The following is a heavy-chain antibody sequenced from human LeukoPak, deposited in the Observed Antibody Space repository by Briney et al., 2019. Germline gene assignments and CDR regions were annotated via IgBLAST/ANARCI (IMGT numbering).Heavy chain of an antibody. Sequence: PGGSLRLSCAASGFTFSSYWMHWVRQAPGKGLVWVARIKCDGSNKTYADSVKGRFTISRDNAKNTLYLQMNSLRAEDTAVYYCTRGGVDYWGQGTLVTVSS. V-gene: IGHV3-74*01. CDR1: GFTFSSYW. CDR2: IKCDGSNK. CDR3: TRGGVDY. D-gene: IGHD3-16*01. J-gene: IGHJ4*02.